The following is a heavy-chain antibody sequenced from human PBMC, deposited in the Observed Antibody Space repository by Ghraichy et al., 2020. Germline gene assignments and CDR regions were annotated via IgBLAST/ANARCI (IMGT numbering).Heavy chain of an antibody. CDR2: ISHGGTT. V-gene: IGHV4-34*01. Sequence: SETPSLTCVFSGESSSAHYWSWIRQAPGQGLEWIGEISHGGTTNYNPSLKSRLTISLDKSKNQFSLKLNSVTAADTAVYFCARAECTNAACPIDSWGQGSLVSVSS. CDR3: ARAECTNAACPIDS. J-gene: IGHJ4*02. CDR1: GESSSAHY. D-gene: IGHD1-1*01.